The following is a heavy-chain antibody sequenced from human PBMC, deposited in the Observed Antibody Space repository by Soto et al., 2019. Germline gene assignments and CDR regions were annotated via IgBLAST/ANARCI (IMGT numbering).Heavy chain of an antibody. J-gene: IGHJ4*02. CDR1: GFTFGDYA. CDR3: TRDIGRSWAQYYFDY. D-gene: IGHD1-26*01. Sequence: GGSLRLSCTASGFTFGDYAMSWFRQAPGKGLEWVGFIRSKAYGGTTEYAASVKGRFTISRDDSKSIAYLQMNSLKTEDTAVYYCTRDIGRSWAQYYFDYWGQGTLVTVSS. CDR2: IRSKAYGGTT. V-gene: IGHV3-49*03.